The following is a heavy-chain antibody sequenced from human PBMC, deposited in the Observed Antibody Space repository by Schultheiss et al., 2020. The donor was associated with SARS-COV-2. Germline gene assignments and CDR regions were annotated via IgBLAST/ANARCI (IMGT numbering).Heavy chain of an antibody. CDR1: GYTFTSYD. D-gene: IGHD2-2*01. V-gene: IGHV1-2*02. Sequence: ASVKVSCKASGYTFTSYDINWVRQATGQGLEWMGWINPNSGGTNYAQKFQGRVTMTRDTSISTAYMELSRLRSDDTAVYYCAAYCSSTSCHQPFYYYMDVWGKGTTVTVSS. CDR2: INPNSGGT. J-gene: IGHJ6*03. CDR3: AAYCSSTSCHQPFYYYMDV.